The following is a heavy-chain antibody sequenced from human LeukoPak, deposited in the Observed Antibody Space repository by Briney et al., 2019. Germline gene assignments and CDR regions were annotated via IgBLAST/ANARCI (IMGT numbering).Heavy chain of an antibody. Sequence: ASVKVSCKASGYTFTSDYMNWVRQAPGQGLEWVGIVHSSGGVIKYAQEFQDRLTVTRDTSTSTIYMELSSLRSEDTAVYYCAGSSHQRNWFDPWGQGTLVIVSS. CDR3: AGSSHQRNWFDP. D-gene: IGHD1-26*01. V-gene: IGHV1-46*01. CDR1: GYTFTSDY. CDR2: VHSSGGVI. J-gene: IGHJ5*02.